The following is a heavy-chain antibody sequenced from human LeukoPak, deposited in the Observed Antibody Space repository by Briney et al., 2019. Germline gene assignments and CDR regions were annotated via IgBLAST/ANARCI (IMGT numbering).Heavy chain of an antibody. J-gene: IGHJ6*02. CDR1: GGSISSGGYY. CDR2: IYYSGST. Sequence: KPSETLSLTCTVSGGSISSGGYYWSWIRQHPGKGLEWIGYIYYSGSTYYNPSLKSRVTISVDTSKNQFSLKLSSVTAADTAVYYCASAPGTTWGDYYYGMDVWGQGTTVTVSS. V-gene: IGHV4-31*03. CDR3: ASAPGTTWGDYYYGMDV. D-gene: IGHD1-1*01.